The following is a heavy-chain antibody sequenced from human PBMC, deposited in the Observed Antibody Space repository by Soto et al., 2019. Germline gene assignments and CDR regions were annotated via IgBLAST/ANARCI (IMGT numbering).Heavy chain of an antibody. CDR1: GGSISSGDYY. CDR2: IYYSGST. D-gene: IGHD4-17*01. J-gene: IGHJ4*02. V-gene: IGHV4-30-4*01. CDR3: ARGFLHGRPLTVTTEVIFDY. Sequence: PSETLSLTCTVSGGSISSGDYYWSWIRQPPGKGLEWIGYIYYSGSTYYNPSLKSRVTISVDTSKNQFSLKLSSVTAADTAVYYCARGFLHGRPLTVTTEVIFDYWGQGTLVTVS.